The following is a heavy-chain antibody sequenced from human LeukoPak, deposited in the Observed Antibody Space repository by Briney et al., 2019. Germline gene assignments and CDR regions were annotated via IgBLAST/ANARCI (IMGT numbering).Heavy chain of an antibody. CDR1: GFTFSSYW. D-gene: IGHD4-17*01. J-gene: IGHJ4*02. CDR3: ARGPDYGDYPGLDY. V-gene: IGHV3-74*01. Sequence: GGSLRLSCAASGFTFSSYWMHWVCQAPGKGLVWVSRINTDGSSTSYADSVKGRFTISRDNAKNTLYLQMNSLRAEDTAVYYCARGPDYGDYPGLDYWGQGTLVTVPS. CDR2: INTDGSST.